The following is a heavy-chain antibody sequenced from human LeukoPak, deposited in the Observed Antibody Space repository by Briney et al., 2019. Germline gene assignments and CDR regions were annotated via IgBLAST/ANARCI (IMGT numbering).Heavy chain of an antibody. V-gene: IGHV3-30*14. Sequence: GGSLRLSCAGSGFTLSSYYMHWVRQAPDKGLEWVAVMSSDETTANYAGSVQGRFTVSRDNSKNTLFLQINSLRAEDMAMYFCTRGGGANYYGDYFDYWSQGTLVTASS. CDR1: GFTLSSYY. CDR3: TRGGGANYYGDYFDY. CDR2: MSSDETTA. J-gene: IGHJ4*02. D-gene: IGHD1-26*01.